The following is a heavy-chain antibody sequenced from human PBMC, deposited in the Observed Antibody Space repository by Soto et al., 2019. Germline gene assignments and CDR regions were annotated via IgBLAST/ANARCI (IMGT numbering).Heavy chain of an antibody. D-gene: IGHD6-13*01. CDR2: IYHSGST. V-gene: IGHV4-38-2*01. J-gene: IGHJ4*02. CDR3: ARQEAAGTANFDY. Sequence: PSETLSLTCAVSGYSISSGYYWGWIRQPPGKGLEWIGSIYHSGSTYYNPSLKSRVTISVDTSKNQFSLKLSSVTAADTAVYYCARQEAAGTANFDYWGQGTLVTVSS. CDR1: GYSISSGYY.